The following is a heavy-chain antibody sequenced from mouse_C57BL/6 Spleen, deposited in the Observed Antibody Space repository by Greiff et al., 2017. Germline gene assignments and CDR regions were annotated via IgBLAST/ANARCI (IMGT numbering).Heavy chain of an antibody. J-gene: IGHJ4*01. CDR3: ARYGSSYDAMDY. D-gene: IGHD1-1*01. CDR1: GYTFTSYW. Sequence: VKLQQSGAELVKPGASVKMSCKASGYTFTSYWITWVKQRPGQGLEWIGDIYPGSGSTNYNEKFKSKATLTVDTSSSTAYMQLSSLTSEDSAVYYCARYGSSYDAMDYWGQGTSVTVSS. V-gene: IGHV1-55*01. CDR2: IYPGSGST.